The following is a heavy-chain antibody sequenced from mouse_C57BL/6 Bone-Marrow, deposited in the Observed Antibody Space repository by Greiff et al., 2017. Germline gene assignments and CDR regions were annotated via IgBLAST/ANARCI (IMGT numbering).Heavy chain of an antibody. CDR3: ARWSDYGYDRDYFDY. J-gene: IGHJ2*01. Sequence: VQLKESGAELARPGASVKLSCKASGYTFTSYGISWVKQRTGQGLEWIGEIYPRSGNTYYNEKFKGKATLTADKSSSTAYMELRSLTSEDSAVYFCARWSDYGYDRDYFDYWGQGTTLTVSS. CDR2: IYPRSGNT. V-gene: IGHV1-81*01. D-gene: IGHD2-2*01. CDR1: GYTFTSYG.